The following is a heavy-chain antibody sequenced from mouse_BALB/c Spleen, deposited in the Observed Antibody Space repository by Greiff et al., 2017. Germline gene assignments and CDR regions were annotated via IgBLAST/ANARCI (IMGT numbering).Heavy chain of an antibody. D-gene: IGHD2-4*01. CDR1: GFSLSTSGMG. CDR2: IYWDDDK. J-gene: IGHJ4*01. CDR3: ARRARDYGHYYAMDY. V-gene: IGHV8-12*01. Sequence: QVTLKESGPGILQPSQTLSLTCSFSGFSLSTSGMGVSWIRQPSGKGLEWLAHIYWDDDKRYNPSLKSRLTISKDTSRNQVFLKITSVDTADTATYYCARRARDYGHYYAMDYWGQGTSVTVSS.